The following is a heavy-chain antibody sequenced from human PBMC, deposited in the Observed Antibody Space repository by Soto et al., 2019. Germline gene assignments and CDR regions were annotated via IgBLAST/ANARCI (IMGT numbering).Heavy chain of an antibody. Sequence: PSETLSLTCTVSGGSISSSTYYWGWIRQPPGQGLEWIGNIYYGGSPYYNPSLKSRVTVSVDTSKNQFSLKLSSVTAADTAVYYCARDPVRATHLASWGQGILVTVSS. D-gene: IGHD1-26*01. CDR2: IYYGGSP. CDR3: ARDPVRATHLAS. J-gene: IGHJ4*02. CDR1: GGSISSSTYY. V-gene: IGHV4-39*02.